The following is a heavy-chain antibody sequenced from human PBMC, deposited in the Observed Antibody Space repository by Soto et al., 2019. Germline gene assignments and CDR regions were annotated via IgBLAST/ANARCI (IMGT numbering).Heavy chain of an antibody. CDR3: SSHGITGTWVDYYGMDV. J-gene: IGHJ6*02. D-gene: IGHD1-20*01. CDR1: GGTFSSYA. Sequence: QVQPVQSGAEVKKPGSSVKVSCKGSGGTFSSYAISWVRQAPGQGLEWMGGIIPILGTADYAQKFQGRVTITADESTGTAYMGRRRRRSEATGGYYGSSHGITGTWVDYYGMDVWGQGTTVTGSS. V-gene: IGHV1-69*11. CDR2: IIPILGTA.